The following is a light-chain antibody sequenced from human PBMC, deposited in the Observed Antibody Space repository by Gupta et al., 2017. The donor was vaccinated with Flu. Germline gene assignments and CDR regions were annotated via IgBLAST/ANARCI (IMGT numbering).Light chain of an antibody. V-gene: IGLV1-44*01. CDR3: DAWEDGRNASWL. J-gene: IGLJ2*01. CDR2: SNN. Sequence: QSVLTQPPSASGPPGQRVTISCSGSSSNIGGNTVTCYRQLPGTAPKLLIYSNNLRPSGGPDRFSGSKSGTSASLAISGLQAEEEADYYCDAWEDGRNASWLFGGGTKLTVL. CDR1: SSNIGGNT.